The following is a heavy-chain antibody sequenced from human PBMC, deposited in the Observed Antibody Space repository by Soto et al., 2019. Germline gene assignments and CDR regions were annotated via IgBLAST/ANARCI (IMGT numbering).Heavy chain of an antibody. CDR3: AKDRGYGYRFDY. J-gene: IGHJ4*02. D-gene: IGHD5-18*01. CDR1: GYTFTSYA. Sequence: ASVKVSCKASGYTFTSYARHWVRQSPGQSLEWMGWINAGNGNTKYSQKFQGRVTMTADTSTSTAYLELRSLTSDDTAVYFCAKDRGYGYRFDYWGQGSQVTVSS. V-gene: IGHV1-3*01. CDR2: INAGNGNT.